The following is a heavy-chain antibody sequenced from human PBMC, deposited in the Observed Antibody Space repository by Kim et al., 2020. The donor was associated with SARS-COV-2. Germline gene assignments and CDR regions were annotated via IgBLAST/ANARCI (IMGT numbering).Heavy chain of an antibody. Sequence: GGSLRLSCAPSGFTFGDYAMHWVRQAPGKGLEWVSGISWNSGSIGYADSVKGRFTISRDNAKNSLYLQMNSLRAEDTALYYCAKAHGAAGTEEGYYFDYWGQGTLVTVSS. D-gene: IGHD1-1*01. CDR1: GFTFGDYA. J-gene: IGHJ4*02. V-gene: IGHV3-9*01. CDR2: ISWNSGSI. CDR3: AKAHGAAGTEEGYYFDY.